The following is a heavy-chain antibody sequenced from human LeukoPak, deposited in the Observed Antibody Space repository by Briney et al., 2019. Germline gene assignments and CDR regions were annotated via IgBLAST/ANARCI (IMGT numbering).Heavy chain of an antibody. J-gene: IGHJ4*02. CDR1: GGSITSGGYY. CDR3: ARTHDYGDFYYFDY. CDR2: IYYSGST. D-gene: IGHD4-17*01. V-gene: IGHV4-31*03. Sequence: SQTLSLTCTVSGGSITSGGYYWSWIRQHPVKGLEWIGYIYYSGSTYYNPSLKSRVTMSVDTSKNQFSLKLSSVTAADTAVYYCARTHDYGDFYYFDYWGQGTLVTVSS.